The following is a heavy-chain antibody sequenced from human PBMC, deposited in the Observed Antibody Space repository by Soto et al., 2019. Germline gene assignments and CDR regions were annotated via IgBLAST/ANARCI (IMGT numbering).Heavy chain of an antibody. V-gene: IGHV6-1*01. J-gene: IGHJ6*02. D-gene: IGHD1-26*01. CDR1: GDSVSSNSAA. CDR3: ARDSRWELFGYYYYGMDV. Sequence: KQSQTLSLTCAISGDSVSSNSAAWNWIRQSPSRGLEWLGRTYYRSKWYNDYAVSVKSRITINTDTSKNQFSLQLNSVTPEDTAVYYCARDSRWELFGYYYYGMDVWGQGTTVTVSS. CDR2: TYYRSKWYN.